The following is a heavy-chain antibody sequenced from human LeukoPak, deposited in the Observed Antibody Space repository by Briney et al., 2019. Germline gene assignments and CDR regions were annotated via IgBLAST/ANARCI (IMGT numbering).Heavy chain of an antibody. CDR3: ARIGYCSSTSCYTHLFDY. J-gene: IGHJ4*02. D-gene: IGHD2-2*02. CDR2: IYSGGST. CDR1: GFTVSSNY. Sequence: GGSLRLSCAASGFTVSSNYMSWVRQAPGKGLEWVSVIYSGGSTYYADSVKGRFTISRDNSKNTLYLQMNSLRAEDTAVYYCARIGYCSSTSCYTHLFDYWGQGTLVTVSS. V-gene: IGHV3-66*02.